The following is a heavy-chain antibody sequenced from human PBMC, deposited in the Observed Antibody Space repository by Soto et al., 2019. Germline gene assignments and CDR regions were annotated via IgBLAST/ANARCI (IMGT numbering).Heavy chain of an antibody. J-gene: IGHJ1*01. Sequence: QVQLVESGGGVVQPGRSLRLSCAASGFTFSSYAMHWVRQAPGKGLEWVAVISYDGSNKYYADSVKGRFTISRDNSKNTLYLQMNSLRAEDTAVYYYARDGGAAAGPAEYFQHWGQGTLVTVSS. V-gene: IGHV3-30-3*01. CDR3: ARDGGAAAGPAEYFQH. CDR1: GFTFSSYA. CDR2: ISYDGSNK. D-gene: IGHD6-13*01.